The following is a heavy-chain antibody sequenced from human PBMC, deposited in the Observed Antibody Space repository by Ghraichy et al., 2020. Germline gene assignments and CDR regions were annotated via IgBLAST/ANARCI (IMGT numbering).Heavy chain of an antibody. V-gene: IGHV3-21*01. CDR3: ARDSQSIAAFS. CDR1: GFTFSSYS. D-gene: IGHD6-6*01. CDR2: ISSSSSYI. Sequence: GTLSLTCAASGFTFSSYSMNWVRQAPGKGLEWVSSISSSSSYIYYADSVKGRFTISRDNAKNSLYLQMNSLRAEDTAVYYCARDSQSIAAFSWGQGTLVTVSS. J-gene: IGHJ4*02.